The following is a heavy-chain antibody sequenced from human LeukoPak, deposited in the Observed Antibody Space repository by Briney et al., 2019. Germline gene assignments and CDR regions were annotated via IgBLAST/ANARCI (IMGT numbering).Heavy chain of an antibody. D-gene: IGHD3-22*01. CDR3: ARAWDSSDYYRGGFGYYFDY. Sequence: SETLSLTCTVSGGSISSYYWSWIRQPPGKGLEWIGYIYYSGSTNYNPSLKSRVTISVDTSKNQFSLKLSSVTAADTAVYYCARAWDSSDYYRGGFGYYFDYWGQGTLVTVSS. CDR2: IYYSGST. J-gene: IGHJ4*02. CDR1: GGSISSYY. V-gene: IGHV4-59*01.